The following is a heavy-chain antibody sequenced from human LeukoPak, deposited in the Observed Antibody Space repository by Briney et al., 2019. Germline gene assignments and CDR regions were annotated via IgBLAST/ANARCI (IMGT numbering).Heavy chain of an antibody. D-gene: IGHD5-18*01. V-gene: IGHV4-39*07. CDR1: GGSIRSRYYY. CDR3: ARGLRGYSYGNWFDP. J-gene: IGHJ5*02. CDR2: IYDSGST. Sequence: SETLSLTCTVSGGSIRSRYYYWGWIRQPPGKGLEWIGSIYDSGSTYYNPSLKSRVTISVDRSKNQFSLKLSSVTAADRAVYYCARGLRGYSYGNWFDPWGQGTLVTVSS.